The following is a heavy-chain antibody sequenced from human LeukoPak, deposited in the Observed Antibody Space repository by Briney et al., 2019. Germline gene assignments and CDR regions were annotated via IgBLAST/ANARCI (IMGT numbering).Heavy chain of an antibody. V-gene: IGHV3-53*01. CDR3: ARDTPNYGMDV. CDR2: IYSGGST. J-gene: IGHJ6*02. Sequence: GGSLRLSCAASGFTVSSNYMSWVRQAPGKGLEWVSVIYSGGSTYYADSVKGRFTISRDNSKNTLYLQMNSLRAEDTVVYYCARDTPNYGMDVWGQGTTVTVSS. CDR1: GFTVSSNY.